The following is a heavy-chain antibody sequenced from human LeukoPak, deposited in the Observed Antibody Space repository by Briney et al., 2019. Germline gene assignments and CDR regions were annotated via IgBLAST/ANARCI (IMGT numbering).Heavy chain of an antibody. V-gene: IGHV5-51*01. J-gene: IGHJ4*02. D-gene: IGHD2-2*01. CDR2: IYPGNSET. Sequence: GESLKISCKGAGYTFTGYWVAWVRQMPGKGLEWMGIIYPGNSETRYSPSVQGQVTISVDNSITSAYLQWSSLKASDTAMYYCARGRYCDSTSCQRFDSWGQGTLVTVSS. CDR3: ARGRYCDSTSCQRFDS. CDR1: GYTFTGYW.